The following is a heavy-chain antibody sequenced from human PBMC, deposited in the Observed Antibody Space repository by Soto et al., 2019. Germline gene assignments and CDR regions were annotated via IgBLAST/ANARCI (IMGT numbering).Heavy chain of an antibody. CDR1: GDSIRSYY. D-gene: IGHD3-22*01. CDR3: ARDRAYYESSGLYFDY. Sequence: QVQLQESGPGLVKPSETLSLTCTVSGDSIRSYYWSWIRQPPGKGLEWIGYIYDSGSTNYNPSLKSRVTRSVDTSKSQFSLKLSSVTAAVTAVYYCARDRAYYESSGLYFDYWGQGTLVTVSS. J-gene: IGHJ4*02. V-gene: IGHV4-59*01. CDR2: IYDSGST.